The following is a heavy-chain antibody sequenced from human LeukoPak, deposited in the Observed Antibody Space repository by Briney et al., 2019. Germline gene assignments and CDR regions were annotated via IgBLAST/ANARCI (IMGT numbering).Heavy chain of an antibody. Sequence: GGSLRLSCAASGFTVSSNYMSWVRQAPGKGLEWVSVIYTGGSTYYADSVKGRFTISRDNSKNTLYLQMNSLRAEDTAIYYCARALQLWSPFDYWGQGTLLTVSS. V-gene: IGHV3-66*01. D-gene: IGHD5-18*01. CDR3: ARALQLWSPFDY. CDR2: IYTGGST. CDR1: GFTVSSNY. J-gene: IGHJ4*02.